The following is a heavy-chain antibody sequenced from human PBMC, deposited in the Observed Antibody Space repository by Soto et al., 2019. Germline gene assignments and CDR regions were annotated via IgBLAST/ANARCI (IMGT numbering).Heavy chain of an antibody. J-gene: IGHJ6*03. V-gene: IGHV3-48*01. Sequence: EMELVESGGGLVQPGGSLRLSCEASGFDFTTYSMDWVRQAPGKGLEWVAYIEYRSIAMYYADSVKGRFSISRDNARNSVYLQMNSLRIEDTAVYYCARHTELPWEGSYYYYYMDVWGKGVPVTVSS. CDR2: IEYRSIAM. CDR3: ARHTELPWEGSYYYYYMDV. D-gene: IGHD3-10*01. CDR1: GFDFTTYS.